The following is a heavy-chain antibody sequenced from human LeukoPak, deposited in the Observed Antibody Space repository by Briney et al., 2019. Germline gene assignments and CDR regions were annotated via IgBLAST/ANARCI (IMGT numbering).Heavy chain of an antibody. V-gene: IGHV1-18*01. CDR3: ARRYCSSGSCYYALDY. J-gene: IGHJ4*02. CDR2: SSAYNGNT. Sequence: ASVKVSCKASGYTXTIYSITWVRQAPGQGLEWMGWSSAYNGNTNYAQKFQGRVTMTTDTSTSTAYMELRSLRSDDTAIYYCARRYCSSGSCYYALDYWGQGTLVTVSS. CDR1: GYTXTIYS. D-gene: IGHD2-15*01.